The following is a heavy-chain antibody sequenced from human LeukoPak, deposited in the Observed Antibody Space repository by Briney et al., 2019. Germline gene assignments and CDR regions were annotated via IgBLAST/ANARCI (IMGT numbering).Heavy chain of an antibody. CDR2: IYSGGST. V-gene: IGHV3-53*01. CDR1: GFTVSSNY. J-gene: IGHJ3*02. Sequence: GGSLRLSCAASGFTVSSNYMSWVRQAPGKGLEWVSVIYSGGSTYYADSVKGRFTISRDNSKNTLYLQMNSLRAEDTAVYYCARYCSSTSCPAHAFDIWGQGTMVTVSS. CDR3: ARYCSSTSCPAHAFDI. D-gene: IGHD2-2*01.